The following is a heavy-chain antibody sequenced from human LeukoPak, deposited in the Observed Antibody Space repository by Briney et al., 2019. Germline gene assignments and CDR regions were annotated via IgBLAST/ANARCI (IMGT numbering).Heavy chain of an antibody. CDR2: IKGSGGDP. Sequence: GGALRLSCAASGFTFSTYAMRWVRQAPGKGLEGVSSIKGSGGDPFYADSVKGRITISRDNSKNTLSLQLTRPRAEDSAVYYCARGGHDFNPSYWWGEATLVTVSA. J-gene: IGHJ4*02. V-gene: IGHV3-23*01. D-gene: IGHD2-8*02. CDR1: GFTFSTYA. CDR3: ARGGHDFNPSYW.